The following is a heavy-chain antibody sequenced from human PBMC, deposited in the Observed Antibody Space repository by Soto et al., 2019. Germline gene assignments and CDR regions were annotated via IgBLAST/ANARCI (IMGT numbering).Heavy chain of an antibody. V-gene: IGHV4-30-4*01. D-gene: IGHD3-3*01. J-gene: IGHJ5*02. Sequence: QVQLQESGPGLAETLSLTCTVSGVSITSGDYYWNWIRQAPGKGLEWIGSIYYGGNTYYNPSLKSRVTISLDPSTNQFSLKLTSVTAADTAVYYCASFGVASMNWFDPWGQGTLVTVSS. CDR2: IYYGGNT. CDR1: GVSITSGDYY. CDR3: ASFGVASMNWFDP.